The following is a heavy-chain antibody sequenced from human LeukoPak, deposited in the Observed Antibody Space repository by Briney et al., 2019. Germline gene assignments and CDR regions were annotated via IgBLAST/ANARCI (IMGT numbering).Heavy chain of an antibody. J-gene: IGHJ6*02. CDR1: GGTFSSYA. CDR2: INPNSGGT. D-gene: IGHD3-10*01. V-gene: IGHV1-2*04. Sequence: ASVKVSCKASGGTFSSYAISWVRQAPGQGLEWMGWINPNSGGTNYAQKFQGWVTMTRDTSISTAYMELSRLRSDDTAVYYCARGTYGNYYYGSDHYYGLDVWGQGTTVTVSS. CDR3: ARGTYGNYYYGSDHYYGLDV.